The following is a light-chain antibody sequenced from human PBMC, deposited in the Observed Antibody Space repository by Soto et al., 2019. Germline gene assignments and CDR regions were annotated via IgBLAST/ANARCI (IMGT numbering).Light chain of an antibody. CDR2: RAS. J-gene: IGKJ2*01. V-gene: IGKV3-15*01. CDR1: QSVSSY. Sequence: EIVMTQSPATLSVPPGGRATLSCRASQSVSSYLAWYQQRPGQPPRLLIYRASTRATGIPARFSGSGSRTEFSLTISSLQSEDFAVYYCQQYSTWPPRYTFGQGTKLEI. CDR3: QQYSTWPPRYT.